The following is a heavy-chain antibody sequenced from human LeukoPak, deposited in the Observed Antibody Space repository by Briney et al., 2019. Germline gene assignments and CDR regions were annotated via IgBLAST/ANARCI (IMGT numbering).Heavy chain of an antibody. V-gene: IGHV4-59*01. CDR3: ARYVTRYYYDSSGYGLDY. Sequence: PSETLSLTCTVSGGSISSYYWSWSRQPPGKGLEWIGYIYYSGSTNYNPSLKSRVTISVDTSKNQFSLKLSSVTAADTAVYYCARYVTRYYYDSSGYGLDYWGQGTLVTVSS. CDR1: GGSISSYY. CDR2: IYYSGST. D-gene: IGHD3-22*01. J-gene: IGHJ4*02.